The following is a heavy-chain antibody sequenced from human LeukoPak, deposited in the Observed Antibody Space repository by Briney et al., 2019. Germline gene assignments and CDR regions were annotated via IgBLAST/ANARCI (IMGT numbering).Heavy chain of an antibody. CDR2: IKQDGSDK. Sequence: GGSLRLSCAASGFTFSNYWMSWVRQAPGKGLEWVAYIKQDGSDKYYVDSVKGRSTISRDNAKNSLYLQMSSLRAEDTAVYYCARTEYLDYWGQGTLVTVSS. J-gene: IGHJ4*02. CDR3: ARTEYLDY. V-gene: IGHV3-7*01. D-gene: IGHD1-14*01. CDR1: GFTFSNYW.